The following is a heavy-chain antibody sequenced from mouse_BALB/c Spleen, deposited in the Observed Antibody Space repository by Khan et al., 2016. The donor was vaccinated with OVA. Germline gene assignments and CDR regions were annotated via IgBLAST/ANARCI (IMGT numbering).Heavy chain of an antibody. V-gene: IGHV2-6-1*01. D-gene: IGHD2-10*01. CDR1: GFSLTNYG. CDR2: IWNDGTT. Sequence: QIQLEESGPGLAAPSQSLSITCTISGFSLTNYGIHWVRQPPGKGLEWLVVIWNDGTTTYNSALKSRLTITKDNSQSQVFLKMNSLQTDDTAIYFCARQPYYHYNIMDYWRQGTSVTVSS. CDR3: ARQPYYHYNIMDY. J-gene: IGHJ4*01.